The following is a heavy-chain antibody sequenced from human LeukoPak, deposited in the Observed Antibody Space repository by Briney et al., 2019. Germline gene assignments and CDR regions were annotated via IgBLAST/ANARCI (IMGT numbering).Heavy chain of an antibody. CDR2: IYSGGST. J-gene: IGHJ4*02. Sequence: GGSLRLSCAASGFTVSSNYMSWVRQAPGKGLEWVSVIYSGGSTYYADSVKGRFTISRDNSKNTLYLKMNSLRAEDTAVYYCARMGTYYDILTGSALSRGFDYWGQGTLVTVSS. D-gene: IGHD3-9*01. CDR3: ARMGTYYDILTGSALSRGFDY. V-gene: IGHV3-53*01. CDR1: GFTVSSNY.